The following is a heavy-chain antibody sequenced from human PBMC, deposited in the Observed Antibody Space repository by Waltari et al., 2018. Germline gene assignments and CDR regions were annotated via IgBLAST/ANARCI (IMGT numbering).Heavy chain of an antibody. CDR1: GFTFSTFW. Sequence: EVQLVESGGGLVHPGGSLRLSCEASGFTFSTFWMHWVRHLPGKGLVWVSQIKPDGTSTDYGDSGEGRFTIARDNAKNTLYLQMNSLRAEDTAIYYCVRDLYGRDDVWGQGTMVTISS. CDR2: IKPDGTST. CDR3: VRDLYGRDDV. D-gene: IGHD3-10*01. V-gene: IGHV3-74*01. J-gene: IGHJ3*01.